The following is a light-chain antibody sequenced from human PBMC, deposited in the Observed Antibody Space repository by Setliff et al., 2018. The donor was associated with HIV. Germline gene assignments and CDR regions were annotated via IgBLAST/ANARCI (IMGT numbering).Light chain of an antibody. CDR2: DVS. Sequence: QSVLTQPASVSGSPGQSITISCTGTGSDVGGYSFVSWYQQHPGKAPKLMIYDVSKRPSGISNRFSGSKSGNTASLTISGLQAEDEADYYCSSYTSSSVVVFGGGTKVTVL. V-gene: IGLV2-14*01. CDR3: SSYTSSSVVV. CDR1: GSDVGGYSF. J-gene: IGLJ2*01.